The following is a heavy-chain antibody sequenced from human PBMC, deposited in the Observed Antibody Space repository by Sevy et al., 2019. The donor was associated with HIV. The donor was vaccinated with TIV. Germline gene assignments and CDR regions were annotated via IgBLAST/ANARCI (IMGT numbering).Heavy chain of an antibody. CDR1: GNTLTQLS. CDR2: FDPEDDER. J-gene: IGHJ4*02. D-gene: IGHD3-22*01. V-gene: IGHV1-24*01. Sequence: ASVKVSCKVSGNTLTQLSMHWVRQVPGKGLEWMGSFDPEDDERIYAQKFQGSVTMTEDTSTDTAYMELSSLKSEDTAVYNSATTKDYYENSGDPFDYWGQGTLVTVSS. CDR3: ATTKDYYENSGDPFDY.